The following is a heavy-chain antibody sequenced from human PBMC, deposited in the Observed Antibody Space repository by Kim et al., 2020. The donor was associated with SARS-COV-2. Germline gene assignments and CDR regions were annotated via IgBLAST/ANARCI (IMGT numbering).Heavy chain of an antibody. CDR3: ARDLSEGEPTQFGVLISYYCFNSMDV. D-gene: IGHD3-3*01. J-gene: IGHJ6*03. CDR1: GFTFSTYW. Sequence: GGSLRLSCAASGFTFSTYWMSWVRQAPGKGLEWVANIKQDGSEKYYVDSVKGRFTISRDNAKNSLYLQINSLRAEDTAVYYCARDLSEGEPTQFGVLISYYCFNSMDVRGEGTPVTVSS. V-gene: IGHV3-7*01. CDR2: IKQDGSEK.